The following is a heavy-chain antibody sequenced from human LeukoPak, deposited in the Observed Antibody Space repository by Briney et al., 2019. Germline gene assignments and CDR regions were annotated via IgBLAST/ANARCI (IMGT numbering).Heavy chain of an antibody. D-gene: IGHD3-10*01. V-gene: IGHV5-51*01. J-gene: IGHJ6*03. Sequence: GGSLKISFKASRSYFTSFCIGWVRPVPGKGLEWIGIIYPGDSDTRYSPSFQGQVTISVDKTITTTYLQCISLRASGPAMYYCARRYYGAGSYQGYMDVWGKGTMVTVSS. CDR3: ARRYYGAGSYQGYMDV. CDR2: IYPGDSDT. CDR1: RSYFTSFC.